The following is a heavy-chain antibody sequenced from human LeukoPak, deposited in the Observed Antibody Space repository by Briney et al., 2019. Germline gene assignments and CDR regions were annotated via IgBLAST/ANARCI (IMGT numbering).Heavy chain of an antibody. J-gene: IGHJ4*02. V-gene: IGHV4-59*01. Sequence: SETLSLTCNVSGDSINSIYWSWIRQSPGKGLEWIGYIYYSGSTNYNPSLKSRLTISIGTSKNQYTLKLNSVTAADAAVYYCARSGNSSFDYWGQGTLVTVSS. CDR2: IYYSGST. CDR1: GDSINSIY. D-gene: IGHD2-2*01. CDR3: ARSGNSSFDY.